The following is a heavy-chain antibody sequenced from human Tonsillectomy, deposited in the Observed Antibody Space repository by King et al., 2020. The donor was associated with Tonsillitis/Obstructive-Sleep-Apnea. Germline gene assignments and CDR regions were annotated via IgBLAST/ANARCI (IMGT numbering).Heavy chain of an antibody. V-gene: IGHV4-59*01. D-gene: IGHD1-1*01. CDR2: IYYSGST. J-gene: IGHJ6*02. CDR3: ARDQEGTASGYYYYGMDV. CDR1: GGSISRYY. Sequence: LQLQESGPGLVKPSETLSLTCTVSGGSISRYYWSWIRQPPGKGLEWIGYIYYSGSTNYNPSLKSRVTISVDTSKNQFSLKLSSVTAADTAVYYCARDQEGTASGYYYYGMDVWGQGTTVTVSS.